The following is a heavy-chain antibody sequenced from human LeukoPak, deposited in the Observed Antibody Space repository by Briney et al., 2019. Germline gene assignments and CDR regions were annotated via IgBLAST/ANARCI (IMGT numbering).Heavy chain of an antibody. D-gene: IGHD3-10*01. J-gene: IGHJ5*02. CDR3: ARSWHGSGTLDWFDP. Sequence: SETLSLTFTVSGGSICSGGYFWRWIRQPPGKGVEFLGYIYDSVSTYYNPSLKSRVSISVDRSKNQFSLKLTSVTAADTAVYYCARSWHGSGTLDWFDPWGQGTLVTVSS. V-gene: IGHV4-30-2*01. CDR2: IYDSVST. CDR1: GGSICSGGYF.